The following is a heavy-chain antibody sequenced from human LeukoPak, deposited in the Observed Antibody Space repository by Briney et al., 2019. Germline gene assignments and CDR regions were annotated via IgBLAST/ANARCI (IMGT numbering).Heavy chain of an antibody. D-gene: IGHD2-2*01. CDR2: IKQDGSEK. CDR1: GFTFSSYW. Sequence: GGSLRLSCAASGFTFSSYWMSWVRQAPGKGLEWVANIKQDGSEKYYVDSVKGRFTISRDNAKNSLYLQMNSLRAEDTAVYYCARGFGGYCSSTSCYFPPHLDYWGQGTLVTVSS. J-gene: IGHJ4*02. V-gene: IGHV3-7*01. CDR3: ARGFGGYCSSTSCYFPPHLDY.